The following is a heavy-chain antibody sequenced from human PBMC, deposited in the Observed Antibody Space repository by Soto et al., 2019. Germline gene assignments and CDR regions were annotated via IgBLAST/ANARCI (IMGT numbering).Heavy chain of an antibody. D-gene: IGHD3-10*01. CDR1: GFTFSSYA. Sequence: GGSLRLSCTASGFTFSSYAMSWVRQAPGKGLEWVSGISGSGDSTYYADSVKGRFTISRDNSKNTLYLQMNSLRAEDTAVYYCARPAPPHYYGSGSYYNKPYYYYGMDVWGQGTTVTVSS. V-gene: IGHV3-23*01. CDR3: ARPAPPHYYGSGSYYNKPYYYYGMDV. CDR2: ISGSGDST. J-gene: IGHJ6*02.